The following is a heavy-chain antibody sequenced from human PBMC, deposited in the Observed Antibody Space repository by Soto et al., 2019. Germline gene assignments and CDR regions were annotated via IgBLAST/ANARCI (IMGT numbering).Heavy chain of an antibody. J-gene: IGHJ4*02. V-gene: IGHV3-23*01. CDR3: AKGKDFRGLADY. CDR1: GFTFSSYA. Sequence: PGGSLRLSCAASGFTFSSYAMGWVRQAPGKGLEWVSAISGSGGSTYYADSVKGRFTISRDNSKNTLYLQMNSLRAEDTAVYYCAKGKDFRGLADYWGQGTLVTVSS. D-gene: IGHD3-10*01. CDR2: ISGSGGST.